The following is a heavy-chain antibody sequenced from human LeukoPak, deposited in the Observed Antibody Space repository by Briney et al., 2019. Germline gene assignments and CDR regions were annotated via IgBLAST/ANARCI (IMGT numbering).Heavy chain of an antibody. CDR2: IAYDGSRA. CDR1: GFTFGGYG. V-gene: IGHV3-33*01. CDR3: TRYNNDHFDY. J-gene: IGHJ4*02. Sequence: GGSLRLSCAGSGFTFGGYGMHWFRQTPGKGLEWVAVIAYDGSRAFYADSVKGRFTISRDNSKNTMSVQMDDPRAEDTAVYYCTRYNNDHFDYWGQGTLVTVSS. D-gene: IGHD1-14*01.